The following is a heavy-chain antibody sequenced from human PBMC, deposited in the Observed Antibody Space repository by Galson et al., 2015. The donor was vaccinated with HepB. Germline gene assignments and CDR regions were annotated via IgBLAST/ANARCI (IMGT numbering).Heavy chain of an antibody. V-gene: IGHV3-15*01. J-gene: IGHJ4*02. Sequence: SLRLSCAASGFTFSQAWVSWVRQAPGKGLEWVGRIKSKADGETTDYTAPVKGRFTISRDDSKNTLYLQMNSLKTEDTAVYYCATDIPGYDYPIDYWGQGTLVTVSS. CDR3: ATDIPGYDYPIDY. CDR1: GFTFSQAW. D-gene: IGHD5-12*01. CDR2: IKSKADGETT.